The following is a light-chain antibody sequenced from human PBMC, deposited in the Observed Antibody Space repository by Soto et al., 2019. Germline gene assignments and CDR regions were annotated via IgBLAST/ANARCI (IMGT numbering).Light chain of an antibody. Sequence: QSVLTQPPSASGTPGQRVTISCSGSSSNIGSNTVNWYQHLPGTAPKLIIFSNNERPSGVPDRFSASKAGTSASLAISGLQSEDEAGYFCAAWDDSLTGHYVFGTGTKVTVL. J-gene: IGLJ1*01. CDR2: SNN. CDR1: SSNIGSNT. CDR3: AAWDDSLTGHYV. V-gene: IGLV1-44*01.